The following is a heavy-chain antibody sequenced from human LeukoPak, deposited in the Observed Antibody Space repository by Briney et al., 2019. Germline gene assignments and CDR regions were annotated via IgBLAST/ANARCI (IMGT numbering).Heavy chain of an antibody. D-gene: IGHD3-3*01. CDR1: GYSFTSYW. CDR3: ARQRDSAYYDFWSGYFFFDY. CDR2: IYPGDSDT. Sequence: PGESLKISCKDSGYSFTSYWIGWVRQMPGKGLEWMGIIYPGDSDTRYSPSFQGQVTISADKSISTAYLQWSSLKASDTAMYYCARQRDSAYYDFWSGYFFFDYWGQGTLVTVSS. V-gene: IGHV5-51*01. J-gene: IGHJ4*02.